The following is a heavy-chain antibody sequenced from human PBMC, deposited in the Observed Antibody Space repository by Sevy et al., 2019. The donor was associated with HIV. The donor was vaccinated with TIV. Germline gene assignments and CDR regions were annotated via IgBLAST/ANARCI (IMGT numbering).Heavy chain of an antibody. Sequence: SETLSLTWTVSGGSISSGSYYWSWIRQSPGKGLEWIGYIPYSGSTNYNPSLKSRVTISVDTSKNQFSLKLSSVTAADTAVYYCARDSGSYQYYFDYWGQGTLVTVSS. D-gene: IGHD1-26*01. CDR3: ARDSGSYQYYFDY. V-gene: IGHV4-61*01. CDR1: GGSISSGSYY. J-gene: IGHJ4*02. CDR2: IPYSGST.